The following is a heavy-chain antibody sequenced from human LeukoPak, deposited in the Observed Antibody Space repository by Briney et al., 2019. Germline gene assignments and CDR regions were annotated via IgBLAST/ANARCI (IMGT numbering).Heavy chain of an antibody. CDR3: ASHCGSYGVLDY. V-gene: IGHV1-45*03. D-gene: IGHD1-26*01. CDR2: ITPFNGNT. J-gene: IGHJ4*02. Sequence: SVKVSCKASGYTFTYRYLHWVRQAPRQALEWMGWITPFNGNTNYAQKFQDRVTITRDRSMSTAYMELSSLRSEDTAMYYCASHCGSYGVLDYWGQGTLVTVSS. CDR1: GYTFTYRY.